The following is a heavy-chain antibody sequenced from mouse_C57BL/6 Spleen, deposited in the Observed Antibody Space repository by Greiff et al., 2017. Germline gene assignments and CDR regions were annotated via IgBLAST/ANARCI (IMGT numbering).Heavy chain of an antibody. Sequence: QVQLQQSGAELVRPGASVTLSCKASGYTFTDYDMHWVKQTPVHGLEWIGALDPETGGTAYNQKFKGKAILTADQSSSTAYMALRRLTSEYSAVYYCTRCCYSNYRYAMDYWGQGTSVTVSS. CDR1: GYTFTDYD. J-gene: IGHJ4*01. CDR3: TRCCYSNYRYAMDY. D-gene: IGHD2-5*01. CDR2: LDPETGGT. V-gene: IGHV1-15*01.